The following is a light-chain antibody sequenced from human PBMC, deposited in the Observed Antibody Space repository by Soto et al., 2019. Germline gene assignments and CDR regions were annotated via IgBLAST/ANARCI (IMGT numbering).Light chain of an antibody. CDR3: CSYAGNSLWV. Sequence: QSALTQPRSVSGSPGQSVTISCTGTSSDVCGYNYVSWYQQHPGKAPKLMIYDVSKWPSGVPDRFSGSKSGNTASLTISGLQAEDEADYYCCSYAGNSLWVFGGGTKLTVL. J-gene: IGLJ3*02. CDR1: SSDVCGYNY. CDR2: DVS. V-gene: IGLV2-11*01.